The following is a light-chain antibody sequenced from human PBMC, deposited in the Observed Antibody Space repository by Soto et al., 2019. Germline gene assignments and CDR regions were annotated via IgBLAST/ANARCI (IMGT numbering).Light chain of an antibody. V-gene: IGKV3-15*01. CDR3: QQYNEWPLT. J-gene: IGKJ4*01. CDR1: QSVSSD. CDR2: GAA. Sequence: EVVMTQSPATLSVSPGERVLLSCRASQSVSSDLAWYHQKPGQPPRLLIYGAATRVTGIPGRFSGSWSGTECTLTISSLQSEDFGVYYCQQYNEWPLTFGGGTKVEIK.